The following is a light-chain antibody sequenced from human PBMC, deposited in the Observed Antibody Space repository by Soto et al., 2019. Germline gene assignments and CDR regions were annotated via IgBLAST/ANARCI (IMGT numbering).Light chain of an antibody. CDR1: QSVDSL. CDR2: DAS. J-gene: IGKJ5*01. Sequence: EVVLTQSPATLSLSPGERAAVSCRATQSVDSLLAWYQLKPGQVPRLLIYDASYRAPGIPARFSGSGSGTDFPLTISSLEPEDFAVYYCQQRRHWPPITFGQGTRLQIK. CDR3: QQRRHWPPIT. V-gene: IGKV3-11*01.